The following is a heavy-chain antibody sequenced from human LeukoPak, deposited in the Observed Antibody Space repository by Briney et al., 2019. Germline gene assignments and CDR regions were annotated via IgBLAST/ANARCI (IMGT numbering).Heavy chain of an antibody. CDR2: IYYSAST. Sequence: SETLSLTCTVSGGSISSSSYYWGWIRQPPGKGLEWIGSIYYSASTYYNPSLKSRVTISVDTSKNQFSRKLSSVTAADTAVYYCARGSKQQPPRYWGQGTLVTVSS. J-gene: IGHJ4*02. V-gene: IGHV4-39*07. CDR3: ARGSKQQPPRY. D-gene: IGHD6-13*01. CDR1: GGSISSSSYY.